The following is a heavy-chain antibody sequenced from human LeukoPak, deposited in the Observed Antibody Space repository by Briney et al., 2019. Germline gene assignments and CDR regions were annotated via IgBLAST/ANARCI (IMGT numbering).Heavy chain of an antibody. CDR3: SSLFYDSRDYYSR. J-gene: IGHJ4*02. D-gene: IGHD3-22*01. Sequence: TGGSLRLSCAASGFTFSGSAIHWVRQASGKGLEWVGRIRSKPNNYATAYAASVKGRFTISRDDSNNTAYLQMNSLKTEDTAVYYCSSLFYDSRDYYSRWGQGTLVTVSS. V-gene: IGHV3-73*01. CDR1: GFTFSGSA. CDR2: IRSKPNNYAT.